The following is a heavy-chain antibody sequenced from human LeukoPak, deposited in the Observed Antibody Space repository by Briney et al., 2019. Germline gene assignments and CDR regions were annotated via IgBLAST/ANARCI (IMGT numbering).Heavy chain of an antibody. J-gene: IGHJ4*02. CDR3: ASTFLHAEFDY. CDR1: GYTFTGYY. CDR2: ISAYNGNT. D-gene: IGHD2/OR15-2a*01. Sequence: VASVKVSCKASGYTFTGYYMHWVRQAPGQGLEWMGWISAYNGNTNYAQKLQGRVTMTTDTSTSTAYMELRSLRSDDTAVYYCASTFLHAEFDYWGQGTLVTVSS. V-gene: IGHV1-18*04.